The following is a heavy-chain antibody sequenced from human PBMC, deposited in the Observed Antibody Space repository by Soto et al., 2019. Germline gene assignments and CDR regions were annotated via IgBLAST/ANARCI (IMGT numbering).Heavy chain of an antibody. V-gene: IGHV4-31*03. Sequence: PSETLSLTCTVSGGSISSGGYYWSWIRQHPGKGLEWIGYIYYSGSTYYNPSLKSRVTISVDTSKNQFSLKLSSVTAADTAVYYCARFPNYYDSSGMDVWGQGTTVTVSS. CDR2: IYYSGST. D-gene: IGHD3-22*01. CDR3: ARFPNYYDSSGMDV. CDR1: GGSISSGGYY. J-gene: IGHJ6*02.